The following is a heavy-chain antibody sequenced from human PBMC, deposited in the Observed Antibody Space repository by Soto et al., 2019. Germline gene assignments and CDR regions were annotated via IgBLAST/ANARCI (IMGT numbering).Heavy chain of an antibody. CDR2: ISAYNGNT. V-gene: IGHV1-18*01. J-gene: IGHJ4*02. CDR3: ARGGTPIDY. Sequence: QVQLVQSGAEVKQPGASVKVSCKASGYTFTNFGISWVRQAPGQGLEWMGWISAYNGNTNYAQKFQGRVTMTTDTSTSTASMEVRSLRFDDTAVYYSARGGTPIDYWGQGTLVTVSS. D-gene: IGHD3-16*01. CDR1: GYTFTNFG.